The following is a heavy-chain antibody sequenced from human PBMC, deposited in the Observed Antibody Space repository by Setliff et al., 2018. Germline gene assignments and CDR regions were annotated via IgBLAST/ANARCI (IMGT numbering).Heavy chain of an antibody. CDR2: ISSSSSTI. D-gene: IGHD3-10*01. Sequence: GGSLRLSCAASGFTFSSYSMNWVRQAPGKGLEWVSYISSSSSTIYYADSVKGRFTISRDNAKNSLYLQMNSLRAEDTAVYYCARGSRGYGSSRNFDYWGQGTLVTVSS. V-gene: IGHV3-48*04. J-gene: IGHJ4*02. CDR3: ARGSRGYGSSRNFDY. CDR1: GFTFSSYS.